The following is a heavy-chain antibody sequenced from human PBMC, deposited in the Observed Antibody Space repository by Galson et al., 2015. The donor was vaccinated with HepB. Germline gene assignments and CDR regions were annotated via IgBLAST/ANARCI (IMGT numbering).Heavy chain of an antibody. V-gene: IGHV3-21*01. CDR3: TRGFPYYNNELNDY. CDR1: GFTFTGYA. Sequence: SLRLSCAASGFTFTGYAMNWVRQPPGRGLEWISSISSGGSYIYYADSVKGRLTISRDNARNSLFLQLNSLRAEDTAVYYCTRGFPYYNNELNDYWGQGTLVTVSS. J-gene: IGHJ4*02. CDR2: ISSGGSYI. D-gene: IGHD3-22*01.